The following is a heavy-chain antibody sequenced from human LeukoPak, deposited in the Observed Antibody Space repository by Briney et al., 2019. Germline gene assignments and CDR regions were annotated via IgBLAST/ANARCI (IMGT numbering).Heavy chain of an antibody. D-gene: IGHD3-10*01. Sequence: GGSLRLSCAASGLTFSDHHMDWVRQAPGKGLEWVGRIRSKVDSYTTEYAASVKGRFTISRDNSKNTLYLQMNSLRAEDTAVYYCARDMVDGSKSRAGYFDYWGQGTLVTVSS. V-gene: IGHV3-72*01. CDR2: IRSKVDSYTT. CDR1: GLTFSDHH. CDR3: ARDMVDGSKSRAGYFDY. J-gene: IGHJ4*02.